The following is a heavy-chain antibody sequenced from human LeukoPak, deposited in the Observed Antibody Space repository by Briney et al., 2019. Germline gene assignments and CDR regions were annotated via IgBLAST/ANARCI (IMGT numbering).Heavy chain of an antibody. CDR2: ISSSGSTI. CDR1: GFTFSSYE. Sequence: PGGSLRLSCAASGFTFSSYEMNWVRQAPGKGLEWVSYISSSGSTIYYADSVKGRFTISRDNAKNSLYLQMNSLRAEDTAIYYCAKGLFKWELPLDDAFDIWGQGTMVTVSS. CDR3: AKGLFKWELPLDDAFDI. V-gene: IGHV3-48*03. J-gene: IGHJ3*02. D-gene: IGHD1-26*01.